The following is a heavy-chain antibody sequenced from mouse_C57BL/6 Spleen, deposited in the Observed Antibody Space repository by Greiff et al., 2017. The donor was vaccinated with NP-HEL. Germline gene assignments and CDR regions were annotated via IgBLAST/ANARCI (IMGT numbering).Heavy chain of an antibody. D-gene: IGHD1-1*01. J-gene: IGHJ2*01. Sequence: EVQLQQSGPELVKPGASVKIPCKASGYTFTDYNMDWVKQSHGKSLEWIGDINPNNGGTIYNQKFKGKATLTVDKSSSPAYMELRSLTSEDTAVYYCARGEGYYYGSSYYFDYWGQGTTLTVSS. CDR1: GYTFTDYN. V-gene: IGHV1-18*01. CDR3: ARGEGYYYGSSYYFDY. CDR2: INPNNGGT.